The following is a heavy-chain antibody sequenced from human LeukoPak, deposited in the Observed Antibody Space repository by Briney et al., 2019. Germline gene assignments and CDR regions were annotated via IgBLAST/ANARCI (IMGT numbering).Heavy chain of an antibody. CDR3: ARDVRDSSGYYLRAFGY. V-gene: IGHV4-39*07. CDR2: IHYSGST. CDR1: GGSIRSSNNY. D-gene: IGHD3-22*01. J-gene: IGHJ4*02. Sequence: SETLSLTCTVSGGSIRSSNNYWGWIRQPPGKGLEWIGGIHYSGSTYYYPSLKSRVTISVDTSKNQFSLKLSSVTAAGTAVYYCARDVRDSSGYYLRAFGYWGQGTLVTVPS.